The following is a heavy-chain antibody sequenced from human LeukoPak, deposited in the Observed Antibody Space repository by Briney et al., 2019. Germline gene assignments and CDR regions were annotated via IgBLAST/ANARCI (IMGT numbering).Heavy chain of an antibody. Sequence: ASVKVSCKASGGTFSSYAISWVRQAPGQGLEWMGGIIPIFGTANYAQKFQGRVTITTDESTSTAYMELSSLRSEDTAVYYCARVFSFGEPPGYYYMDVWGKGTMVTVSS. CDR1: GGTFSSYA. D-gene: IGHD3-10*01. CDR3: ARVFSFGEPPGYYYMDV. V-gene: IGHV1-69*05. J-gene: IGHJ6*03. CDR2: IIPIFGTA.